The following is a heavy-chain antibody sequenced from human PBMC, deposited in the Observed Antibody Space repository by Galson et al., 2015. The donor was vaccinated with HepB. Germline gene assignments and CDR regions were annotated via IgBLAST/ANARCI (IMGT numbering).Heavy chain of an antibody. CDR2: IYHSGGT. Sequence: TLSLTCAVSGASISSGGHSWSWIRQPPGKGLEWIGYIYHSGGTYYNPSLKSRVTLSVDRSKNQFSLKLTSVTAADTAVYYCARDAFAGEGWFDPWGQGTLVTVSS. CDR1: GASISSGGHS. CDR3: ARDAFAGEGWFDP. V-gene: IGHV4-30-2*01. D-gene: IGHD3-10*01. J-gene: IGHJ5*02.